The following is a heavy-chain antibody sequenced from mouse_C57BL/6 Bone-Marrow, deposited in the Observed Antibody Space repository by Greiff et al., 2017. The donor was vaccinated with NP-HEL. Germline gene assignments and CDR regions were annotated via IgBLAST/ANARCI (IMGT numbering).Heavy chain of an antibody. CDR1: GFNIKDDY. J-gene: IGHJ3*01. V-gene: IGHV14-4*01. Sequence: DVQLQESGAELVRPGASVKLSCTASGFNIKDDYMHWVKQRPEQGLEWIGWIDPENGDTEYASKFQGKATITADTSSNTAYLQLSSLTSEDTAVDYCISYDYGPTFFAYWGQGTLVTVSA. CDR3: ISYDYGPTFFAY. CDR2: IDPENGDT. D-gene: IGHD2-4*01.